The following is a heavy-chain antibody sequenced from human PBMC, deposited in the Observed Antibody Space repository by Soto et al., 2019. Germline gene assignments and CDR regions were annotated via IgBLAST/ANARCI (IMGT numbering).Heavy chain of an antibody. V-gene: IGHV4-30-2*01. Sequence: PSETLSLTCAVSGGSISSGGYSWGWIRQPPGKGLEWIGYIYHSGSTYYNPSLKSRVTISVDRSKNQFSLKLSSVTAADTAVYYCARYRKNYYDSSGYYYWFDPWGQGTLVTVSS. D-gene: IGHD3-22*01. CDR1: GGSISSGGYS. J-gene: IGHJ5*02. CDR2: IYHSGST. CDR3: ARYRKNYYDSSGYYYWFDP.